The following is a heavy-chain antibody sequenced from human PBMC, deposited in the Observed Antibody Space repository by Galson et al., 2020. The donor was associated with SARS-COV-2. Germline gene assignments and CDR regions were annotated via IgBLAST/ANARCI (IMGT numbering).Heavy chain of an antibody. CDR1: GFRFSTYA. CDR3: ASSIIVAGGIDY. D-gene: IGHD6-19*01. CDR2: IWSDGNHK. V-gene: IGHV3-33*08. J-gene: IGHJ4*02. Sequence: GGSLRLSCAASGFRFSTYAMHWVRQAPGKGLEWVAVIWSDGNHKYYGDSVQGRFTISRDNSKNTVDLQMNSLRADDTAGYYCASSIIVAGGIDYWGQGTLVTVSS.